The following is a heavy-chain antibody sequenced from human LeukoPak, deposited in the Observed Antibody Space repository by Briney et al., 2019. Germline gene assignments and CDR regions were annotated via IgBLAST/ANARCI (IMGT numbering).Heavy chain of an antibody. CDR3: AKGHYYDSSGYLDY. J-gene: IGHJ4*02. CDR1: GFTFSSYA. CDR2: ISGSGGST. Sequence: GGSLRLSCAASGFTFSSYAMSWVRQAPGKGLEWVSAISGSGGSTYSADSVKGLFTISRDNSKNTLYLQMNSLSAEDTAVYYCAKGHYYDSSGYLDYWGQGTLVTVSS. D-gene: IGHD3-22*01. V-gene: IGHV3-23*01.